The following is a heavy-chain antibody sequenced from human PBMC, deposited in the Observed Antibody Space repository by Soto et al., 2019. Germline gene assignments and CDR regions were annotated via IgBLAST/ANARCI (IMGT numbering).Heavy chain of an antibody. D-gene: IGHD6-19*01. Sequence: GASVKVSCKASGYSFTSYYLHWVRQAPGQGPEWMGLINPSGGSKTYSQKFKGRVTMTRYTSTSTAYMELRSLRSDDTAVYYCARDRRSSGSVWDYWGQGTLVTVS. CDR1: GYSFTSYY. V-gene: IGHV1-46*01. J-gene: IGHJ4*02. CDR2: INPSGGSK. CDR3: ARDRRSSGSVWDY.